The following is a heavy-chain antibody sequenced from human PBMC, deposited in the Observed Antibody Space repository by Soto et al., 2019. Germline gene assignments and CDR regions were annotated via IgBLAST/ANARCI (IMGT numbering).Heavy chain of an antibody. J-gene: IGHJ4*02. Sequence: SETLALTCTVSGGSISSSSYYWGWIRQPPGKGLEWIGSIYYSGNTYYNPSLKSRVTISVDTAKNQFSLKLSSVTAADTAVFYCDDMLTGYGYFDYWGQGIPVNVPQ. CDR3: DDMLTGYGYFDY. V-gene: IGHV4-39*01. CDR2: IYYSGNT. CDR1: GGSISSSSYY. D-gene: IGHD3-9*01.